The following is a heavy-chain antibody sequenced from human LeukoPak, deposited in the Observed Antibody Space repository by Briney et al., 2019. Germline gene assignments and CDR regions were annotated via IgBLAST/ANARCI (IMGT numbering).Heavy chain of an antibody. CDR1: GFTVITSY. Sequence: GGSLRLSCAGPGFTVITSYMSWVRQAPGKGLEWVSVIFREGTTYYADSVKGRFTISRDNSKNTLYLQMNTLRAEDTAIYYCTKTGGPWDWGQGTLVTVSS. CDR2: IFREGTT. CDR3: TKTGGPWD. J-gene: IGHJ4*02. D-gene: IGHD7-27*01. V-gene: IGHV3-66*01.